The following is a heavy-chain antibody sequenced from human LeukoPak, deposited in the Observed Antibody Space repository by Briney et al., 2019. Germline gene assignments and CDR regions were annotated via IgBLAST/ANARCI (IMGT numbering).Heavy chain of an antibody. J-gene: IGHJ3*02. D-gene: IGHD5-18*01. CDR2: IRYDGSNK. V-gene: IGHV3-30*02. CDR3: AKVSSGYSYGYDAFDI. Sequence: GGSLRLSCAASGFTFITYGMHWVRQAPGKGLEWVAFIRYDGSNKYYADSVKGRFTISRDNSKNTLYLQMNSLRAEDTAVYYCAKVSSGYSYGYDAFDIWGQGTMVTVSS. CDR1: GFTFITYG.